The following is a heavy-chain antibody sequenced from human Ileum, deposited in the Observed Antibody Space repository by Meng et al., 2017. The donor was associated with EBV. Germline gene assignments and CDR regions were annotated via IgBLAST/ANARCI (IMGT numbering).Heavy chain of an antibody. D-gene: IGHD1-26*01. CDR3: AGDPHSGSPH. Sequence: QVQLQESGPGLVKPSETLSSPWPVSGGSVRSAHSFWTWIRQPPGKGLEWIGYMSYSGSTNYSPPLESRVTISVDTSKNQFSLKLSSVTAADTAVYYCAGDPHSGSPHWGQGTLVTVSS. J-gene: IGHJ4*02. CDR2: MSYSGST. CDR1: GGSVRSAHSF. V-gene: IGHV4-61*01.